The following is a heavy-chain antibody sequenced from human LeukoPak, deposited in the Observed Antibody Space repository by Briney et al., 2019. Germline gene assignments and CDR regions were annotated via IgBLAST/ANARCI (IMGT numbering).Heavy chain of an antibody. Sequence: GGSLRLSCAASGFTFSSYAMSWVRQAPGKGLEWVSSISSSSSYIYYADSVKGRFTISRDNAKNSLCLQMNSLRAEDTAVYYCAKDSESQYYFDYWGQGTLVTVSS. CDR3: AKDSESQYYFDY. CDR2: ISSSSSYI. J-gene: IGHJ4*02. CDR1: GFTFSSYA. V-gene: IGHV3-21*01.